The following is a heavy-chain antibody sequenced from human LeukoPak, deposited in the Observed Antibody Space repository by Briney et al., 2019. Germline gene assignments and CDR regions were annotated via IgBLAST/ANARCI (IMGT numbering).Heavy chain of an antibody. V-gene: IGHV4-38-2*02. CDR3: AREVTWDRNFDLPYWYFDL. CDR1: GYSISSGYY. CDR2: FYHSGSA. J-gene: IGHJ2*01. Sequence: PSETLSLTGTVSGYSISSGYYWGWIRQPPGKGLQWIGNFYHSGSAFYNPSLKSRVTISVDTSKNQFSLKLSSVTAADTAVYYCAREVTWDRNFDLPYWYFDLWGRGTLVTVSS. D-gene: IGHD1-7*01.